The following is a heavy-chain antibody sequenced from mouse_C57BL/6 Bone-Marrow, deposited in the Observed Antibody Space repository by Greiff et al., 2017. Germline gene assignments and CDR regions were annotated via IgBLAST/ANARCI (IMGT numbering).Heavy chain of an antibody. D-gene: IGHD2-4*01. CDR3: ARTDYDEDDY. J-gene: IGHJ2*01. CDR1: GYTFTSYW. V-gene: IGHV1-50*01. CDR2: IDPSDSYT. Sequence: QVQLQQPGAELVKPGASVKLSCKASGYTFTSYWMQWVKQRPGQGLEWIGEIDPSDSYTNYNQKFKGKATLTVDTSSSTAYMQLSNLTSEDAAVYDCARTDYDEDDYWGQGTTLTVSS.